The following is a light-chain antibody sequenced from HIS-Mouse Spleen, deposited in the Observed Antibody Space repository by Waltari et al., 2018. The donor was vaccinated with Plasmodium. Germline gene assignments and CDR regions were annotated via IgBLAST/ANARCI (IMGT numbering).Light chain of an antibody. CDR2: GAS. J-gene: IGKJ3*01. CDR1: QSVSSN. V-gene: IGKV3-15*01. CDR3: QQYNNWPFT. Sequence: EIVMTQSPATLSVSPGESATLSCRASQSVSSNLDWYQQKPGQAPRLLIYGASTRATGIPARFSGSGSGTEFTLTISSLQSEDFAVYYCQQYNNWPFTFGPGTKVDIK.